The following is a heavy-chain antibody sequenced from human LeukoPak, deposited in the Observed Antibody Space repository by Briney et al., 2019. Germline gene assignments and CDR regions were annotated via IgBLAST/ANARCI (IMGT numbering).Heavy chain of an antibody. CDR1: GFAFSSYG. J-gene: IGHJ4*02. CDR3: ARGPAYGEHVDY. Sequence: GGSLRLSCAASGFAFSSYGMHWVRQAPGKGLEWVAVIWYDGSNKYYADSVKGRFTISRDNSKNTLYLQMNSLRVDDTAVYYCARGPAYGEHVDYWGQGTLVAVSS. CDR2: IWYDGSNK. D-gene: IGHD2-21*01. V-gene: IGHV3-33*01.